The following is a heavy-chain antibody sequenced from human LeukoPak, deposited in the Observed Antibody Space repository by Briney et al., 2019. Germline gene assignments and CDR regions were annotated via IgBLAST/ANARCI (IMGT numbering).Heavy chain of an antibody. D-gene: IGHD3-22*01. CDR3: ATPYYDSSGYYPTRGYFDY. Sequence: ASVKVSCKVSGYTLTELSMHWVRQAPGRGLEWMGGFDPEDGETIYAQKFQGRVTMTEDTSTDTAYMELSSLRSEDTAVYYCATPYYDSSGYYPTRGYFDYWGQGTLVTVSS. V-gene: IGHV1-24*01. CDR1: GYTLTELS. J-gene: IGHJ4*02. CDR2: FDPEDGET.